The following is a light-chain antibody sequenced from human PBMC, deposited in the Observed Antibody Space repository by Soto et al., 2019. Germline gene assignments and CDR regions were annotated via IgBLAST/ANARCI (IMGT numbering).Light chain of an antibody. J-gene: IGKJ4*01. CDR1: QTASSN. Sequence: EIGMTHSPATLSVSPGRRATLSCMARQTASSNLAWYQQKPGQAAMLLIYGASTRATGIPARLSGSGSGTEFTLSISSLQSEDFAVYYCQQYNNWPLTFGGGTKVDIK. V-gene: IGKV3-15*01. CDR3: QQYNNWPLT. CDR2: GAS.